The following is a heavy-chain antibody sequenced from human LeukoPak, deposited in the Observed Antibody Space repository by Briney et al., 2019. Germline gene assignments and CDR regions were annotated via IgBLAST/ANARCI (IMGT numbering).Heavy chain of an antibody. V-gene: IGHV4-59*08. CDR1: GGSINTNY. CDR3: ARRDYGDIGRFDY. J-gene: IGHJ4*02. CDR2: IYYSGST. D-gene: IGHD4-17*01. Sequence: SETLSLTCTVSGGSINTNYWSWIRQPPGKGLEWIGYIYYSGSTNYNPSLKSRVTISVDTSKNQFSLKLSSVTAAGTAVYYCARRDYGDIGRFDYWGQGTLVTVPS.